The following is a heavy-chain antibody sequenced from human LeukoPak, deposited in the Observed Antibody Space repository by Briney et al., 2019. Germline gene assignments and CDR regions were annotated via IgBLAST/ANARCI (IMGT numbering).Heavy chain of an antibody. Sequence: SETLSLTCTVSGGSISGYYWSWIRQPPRKGLEWIGYIYYSGSTNYSPSLKSRVTISVDSSKNQFSLKLSSVTAADTAVYYCARRHDSGFDPWGQGTLVTVSS. CDR2: IYYSGST. V-gene: IGHV4-59*08. CDR3: ARRHDSGFDP. CDR1: GGSISGYY. J-gene: IGHJ5*02. D-gene: IGHD3-22*01.